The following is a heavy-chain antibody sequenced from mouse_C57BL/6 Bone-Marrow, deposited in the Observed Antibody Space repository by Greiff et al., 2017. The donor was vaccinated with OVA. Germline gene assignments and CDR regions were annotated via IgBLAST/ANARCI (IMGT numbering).Heavy chain of an antibody. CDR1: GFNIKDYY. V-gene: IGHV14-2*01. D-gene: IGHD1-1*01. Sequence: EVMLVESGAELVKPGASVKLSCTASGFNIKDYYMHWVKQRTEQGLEWIGRIDPEDGETKYAPKFQGKATITADTSSNTAYLQLSSLTSEDTAVYYCARHYGSSYCAMDYWGQGTSVTVSS. CDR3: ARHYGSSYCAMDY. J-gene: IGHJ4*01. CDR2: IDPEDGET.